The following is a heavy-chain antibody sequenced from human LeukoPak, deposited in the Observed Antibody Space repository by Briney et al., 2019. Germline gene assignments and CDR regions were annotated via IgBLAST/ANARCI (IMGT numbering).Heavy chain of an antibody. CDR3: ATTNYENYYGSGGYYFDY. V-gene: IGHV1-18*01. D-gene: IGHD3-10*01. Sequence: GASVKVSCKASGYTFTSYGISWVRQAPGQGLEWMGWISAYNGNTNYAQKLQGRVTMTTDTSTSTAYMELRSLRSDDTAVYYCATTNYENYYGSGGYYFDYWGQGTLVTVSS. CDR2: ISAYNGNT. CDR1: GYTFTSYG. J-gene: IGHJ4*02.